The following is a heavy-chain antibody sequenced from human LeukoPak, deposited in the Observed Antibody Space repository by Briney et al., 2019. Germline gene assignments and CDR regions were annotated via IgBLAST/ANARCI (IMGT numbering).Heavy chain of an antibody. V-gene: IGHV1-24*01. CDR2: FDPEDGET. CDR1: VYTLTELS. D-gene: IGHD6-13*01. J-gene: IGHJ4*02. Sequence: GASVKVSCKVSVYTLTELSMHWVRQAPGKGLEWMGGFDPEDGETIYAQKFQGRVTMTEDTSTDTAYMELSSLRSEDTAVYYCATVKIAAAGFFFDYWGQGTLVTVSS. CDR3: ATVKIAAAGFFFDY.